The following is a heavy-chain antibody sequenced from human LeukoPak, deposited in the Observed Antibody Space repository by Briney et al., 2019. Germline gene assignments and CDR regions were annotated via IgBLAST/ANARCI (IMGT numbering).Heavy chain of an antibody. CDR3: ARGDIVLMVYAIRAYYYYGMDV. V-gene: IGHV3-33*01. Sequence: GGSLRLSCAASGFTFSSYGMHWVRQAPGKGLEWVAVIWYDGSNKYYADSVKGRFTISRDNSKNTLYLQMNSLRAEDTAVYYCARGDIVLMVYAIRAYYYYGMDVWGQGTTATVSS. CDR2: IWYDGSNK. CDR1: GFTFSSYG. D-gene: IGHD2-8*01. J-gene: IGHJ6*02.